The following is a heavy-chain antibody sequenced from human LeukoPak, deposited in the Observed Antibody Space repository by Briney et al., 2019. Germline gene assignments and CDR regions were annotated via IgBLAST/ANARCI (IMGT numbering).Heavy chain of an antibody. V-gene: IGHV3-74*03. Sequence: GGSLRLSCAASGFTFNTYWMHWFRQAPGKGLVWVSRINSDGSSTKYADSVKGRFTMSRDNAKNTLYLQMNSLRAEGTALYYCVITQTSTSGFDHWGQGTLVTVSS. CDR1: GFTFNTYW. CDR2: INSDGSST. J-gene: IGHJ4*02. CDR3: VITQTSTSGFDH. D-gene: IGHD6-6*01.